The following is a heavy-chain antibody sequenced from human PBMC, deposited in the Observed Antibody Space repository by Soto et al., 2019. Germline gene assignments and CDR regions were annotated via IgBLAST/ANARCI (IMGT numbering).Heavy chain of an antibody. V-gene: IGHV3-15*01. CDR1: GFTFSNAG. CDR2: IKSKTDVETS. Sequence: ESGGGLVAPGGSLRLSCAASGFTFSNAGMSWVRQAPGKGMEWVGRIKSKTDVETSDYAAAVKGRFTISRDDSKNTLYLQMNNLKSEDTAVYYWTTGLGSSNNYWGQGTLVPVSS. D-gene: IGHD6-13*01. CDR3: TTGLGSSNNY. J-gene: IGHJ4*02.